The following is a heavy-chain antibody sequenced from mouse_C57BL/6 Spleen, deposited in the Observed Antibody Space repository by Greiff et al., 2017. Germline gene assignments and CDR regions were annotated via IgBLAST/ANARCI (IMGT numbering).Heavy chain of an antibody. J-gene: IGHJ2*01. D-gene: IGHD2-5*01. CDR1: GYTFTSYW. V-gene: IGHV1-50*01. CDR2: IDPSDSYT. CDR3: ARSNSNPHDY. Sequence: QVQLKQPGAELVKPGASVKLSCKASGYTFTSYWMQWVKQRPGQGLEWIGEIDPSDSYTNYNQKFKSKATLTVDTSSSTAYMQLSSLTSEDSAVYYCARSNSNPHDYWGQGTTLTVSS.